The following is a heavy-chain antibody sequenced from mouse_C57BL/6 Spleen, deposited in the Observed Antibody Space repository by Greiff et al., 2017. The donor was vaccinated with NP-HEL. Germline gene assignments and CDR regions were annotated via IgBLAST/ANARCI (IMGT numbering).Heavy chain of an antibody. CDR2: IHPSDSDT. CDR3: AIPPITTVVATRFAY. CDR1: GYTFTSYW. Sequence: QVQLQQPGAELVKPGASVKVSCKASGYTFTSYWMHWVKQRPGQGLEWIGRIHPSDSDTNYNQKFKGKATLTVAKSSSTAYMQLSSLTSEDSAVYYCAIPPITTVVATRFAYWGQGTLVTVSA. D-gene: IGHD1-1*01. J-gene: IGHJ3*01. V-gene: IGHV1-74*01.